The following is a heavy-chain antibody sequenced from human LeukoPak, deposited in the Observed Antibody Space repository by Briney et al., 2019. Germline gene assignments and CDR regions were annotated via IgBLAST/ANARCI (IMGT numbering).Heavy chain of an antibody. CDR3: ARETIAAAGTLDY. J-gene: IGHJ4*02. D-gene: IGHD6-13*01. V-gene: IGHV3-30-3*01. CDR2: ISYDGSNK. Sequence: GGSLRLSCAASGFTFGSYAMHWVRQAPGKGLEWVAVISYDGSNKYYADSVKGRFTISRDNSKNTLYLQMNSLRAEDTAVYYCARETIAAAGTLDYWGQGTLVTVSS. CDR1: GFTFGSYA.